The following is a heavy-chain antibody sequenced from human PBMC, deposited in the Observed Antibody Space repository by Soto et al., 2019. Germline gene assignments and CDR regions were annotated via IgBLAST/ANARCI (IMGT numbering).Heavy chain of an antibody. V-gene: IGHV3-48*01. CDR3: ARNPKLGPVDY. J-gene: IGHJ4*02. CDR1: GFTFSSYS. CDR2: ISSSSSTI. Sequence: EVQLVESGGGLVQPGGSLRLSCEASGFTFSSYSMNWVRQAPGKGLEWVSYISSSSSTIYYADSVKGRFTISRDNAKNSLYLQMNSLRAEDTAVYYCARNPKLGPVDYWGQGTLVTVSS. D-gene: IGHD1-7*01.